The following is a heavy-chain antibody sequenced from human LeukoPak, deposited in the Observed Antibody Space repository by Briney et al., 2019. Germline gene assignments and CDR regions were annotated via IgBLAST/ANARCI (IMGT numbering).Heavy chain of an antibody. J-gene: IGHJ4*02. Sequence: PSETLSLTCTISGGSIGGDHWSWIRQAPGEGLGWIGYISYTGSTSYNPSLRSRVTISLNTPENQFSLRLTSVTAADTAVYYCARAVTGTSLVDFWGQGTLVAVSS. D-gene: IGHD6-19*01. CDR3: ARAVTGTSLVDF. V-gene: IGHV4-59*08. CDR2: ISYTGST. CDR1: GGSIGGDH.